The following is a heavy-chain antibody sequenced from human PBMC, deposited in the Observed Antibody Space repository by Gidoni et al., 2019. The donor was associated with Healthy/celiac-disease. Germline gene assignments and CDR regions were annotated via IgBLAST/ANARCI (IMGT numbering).Heavy chain of an antibody. Sequence: QVQLQESGPGLVKPSQTLSLTCTVSVGSISSGGYYWSWIRQHPGKGLEWIGYIYYSGSTYYNPSLKSRVTISVDTSKNQFSLKLSSVTAADTAGYYCALKEGRNWNDGWFDPWGQGTLVTVSS. CDR1: VGSISSGGYY. V-gene: IGHV4-31*03. CDR2: IYYSGST. J-gene: IGHJ5*02. CDR3: ALKEGRNWNDGWFDP. D-gene: IGHD1-1*01.